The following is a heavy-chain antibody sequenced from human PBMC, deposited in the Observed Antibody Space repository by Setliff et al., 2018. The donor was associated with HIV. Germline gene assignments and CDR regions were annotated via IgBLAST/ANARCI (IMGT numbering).Heavy chain of an antibody. V-gene: IGHV4-39*01. Sequence: SETLSLTCTVSGGSISSYYWGWIRQPPGKGLEWIGTVYYTGSTFYNPSLESRVTISVNTSKNQFSLKLRSVTATDTTVYYCARLILGELSLFGPYWYFDLWGRGTLVTVSS. D-gene: IGHD3-16*02. CDR1: GGSISSYY. J-gene: IGHJ2*01. CDR2: VYYTGST. CDR3: ARLILGELSLFGPYWYFDL.